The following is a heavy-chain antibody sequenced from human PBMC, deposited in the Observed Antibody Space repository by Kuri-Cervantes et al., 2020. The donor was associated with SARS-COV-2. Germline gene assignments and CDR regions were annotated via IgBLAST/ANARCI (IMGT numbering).Heavy chain of an antibody. D-gene: IGHD2-21*01. Sequence: ASVKVSCKASGYTFTSYDINWVRQATGQGLEWMGWMNPNSGNTGYAQKFQGRVTITRNTSISTAYMELSSLRSEDTAVYYCAREAYCGGDCYPPFLWDWGRGTLVTVSS. CDR2: MNPNSGNT. J-gene: IGHJ4*02. V-gene: IGHV1-8*03. CDR3: AREAYCGGDCYPPFLWD. CDR1: GYTFTSYD.